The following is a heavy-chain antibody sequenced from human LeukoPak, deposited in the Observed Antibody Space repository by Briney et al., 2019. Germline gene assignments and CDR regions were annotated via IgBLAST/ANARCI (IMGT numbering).Heavy chain of an antibody. Sequence: GRSLRLSCAASGFTFSSYAMHWVRQAPGKGLEWVAVISYDGSNKYYADSVKGRFTISRDNSKNTLYLQMNSLRAEETAVYYCARDRGRLQAGTFYYWGQGTLVTVSS. V-gene: IGHV3-30-3*01. J-gene: IGHJ4*02. CDR1: GFTFSSYA. D-gene: IGHD6-19*01. CDR2: ISYDGSNK. CDR3: ARDRGRLQAGTFYY.